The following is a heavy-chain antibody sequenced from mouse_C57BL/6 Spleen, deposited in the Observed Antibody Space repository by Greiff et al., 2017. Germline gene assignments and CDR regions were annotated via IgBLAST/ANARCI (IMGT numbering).Heavy chain of an antibody. CDR3: TTDYGSLYWYFGV. V-gene: IGHV14-4*01. J-gene: IGHJ1*03. D-gene: IGHD1-1*01. Sequence: EVQLQQSGAELVRPGASVKLSCTASGFNIKDDYMHWVKQRPEQGLEWIGWIDPENGDTEYASKFQGKATITADTSTNTAYLQLNSLTSEDTAVYYCTTDYGSLYWYFGVWGTGTTVTGSS. CDR1: GFNIKDDY. CDR2: IDPENGDT.